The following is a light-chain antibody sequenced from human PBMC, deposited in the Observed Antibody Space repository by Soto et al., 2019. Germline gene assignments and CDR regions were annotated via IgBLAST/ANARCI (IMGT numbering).Light chain of an antibody. CDR3: LQDDDYPYT. CDR2: GAS. CDR1: QGIGNA. V-gene: IGKV1-6*01. Sequence: AIQMTQSPSSLSASVGDRVTITCRASQGIGNALGWYQQKPGTAPKLLIYGASTLHSGVPSRFSGSASGTDFTLTSSSLQPEDFATYYCLQDDDYPYTFGQGTKVEIK. J-gene: IGKJ2*01.